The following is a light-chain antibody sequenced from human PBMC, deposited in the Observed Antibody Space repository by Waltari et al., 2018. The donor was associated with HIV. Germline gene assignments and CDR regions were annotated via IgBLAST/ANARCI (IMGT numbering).Light chain of an antibody. V-gene: IGLV2-14*01. CDR1: SSYVASYNS. CDR2: EVS. CDR3: SSYTSSSTLLV. Sequence: QSALTQPASLSGSPGQSIPISCTRTSSYVASYNSLSSYQLHPSKSPKLMIYEVSNRPSGVSNRFSGSKSGNTASLTISGLQAEDEADYYCSSYTSSSTLLVFGTGTKVTVL. J-gene: IGLJ1*01.